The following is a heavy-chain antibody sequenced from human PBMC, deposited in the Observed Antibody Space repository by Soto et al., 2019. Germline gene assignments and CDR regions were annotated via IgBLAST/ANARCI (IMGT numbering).Heavy chain of an antibody. Sequence: SVKVSCKASGGTFSSYAISWVRQAPGQGLEWMGGIIPIFGTANYAQKFQGRVTITADESTSTAYMELSSLRSEDTAVYYCARDRGYYDSTYYYYYGMDVWGQGTTVTVSS. V-gene: IGHV1-69*13. J-gene: IGHJ6*02. CDR3: ARDRGYYDSTYYYYYGMDV. CDR1: GGTFSSYA. CDR2: IIPIFGTA. D-gene: IGHD3-22*01.